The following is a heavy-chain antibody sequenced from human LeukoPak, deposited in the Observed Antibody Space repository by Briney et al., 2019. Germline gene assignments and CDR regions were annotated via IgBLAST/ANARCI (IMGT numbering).Heavy chain of an antibody. J-gene: IGHJ4*02. CDR3: AKLQTYYDILTGNDY. V-gene: IGHV3-23*01. D-gene: IGHD3-9*01. CDR2: ISGSGGST. Sequence: GGSLRLSCAASGFTFSSYAMSWVRQAPGKGLEWVSAISGSGGSTYYADSVKGRFTISRDNSKNTLYLQMNSLRAEDTAVYYCAKLQTYYDILTGNDYWGQGTLVTVSS. CDR1: GFTFSSYA.